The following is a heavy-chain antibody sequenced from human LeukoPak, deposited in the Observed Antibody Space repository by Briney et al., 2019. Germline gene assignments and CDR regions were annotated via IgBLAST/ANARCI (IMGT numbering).Heavy chain of an antibody. CDR2: ISYDGSNK. J-gene: IGHJ5*02. D-gene: IGHD2-21*02. Sequence: GRSLRLSCAASGFTFSSYAMHWVRQAPDKGLEWVAVISYDGSNKYYADSVKGRFTISRDNSKNTLYLQMNSLRAEDTAVYYCARGLTRNWFDPWGQGTLVTVSS. CDR1: GFTFSSYA. CDR3: ARGLTRNWFDP. V-gene: IGHV3-30*01.